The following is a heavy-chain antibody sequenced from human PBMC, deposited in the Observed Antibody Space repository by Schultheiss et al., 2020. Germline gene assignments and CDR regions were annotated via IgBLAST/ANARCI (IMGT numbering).Heavy chain of an antibody. D-gene: IGHD4-17*01. J-gene: IGHJ6*02. Sequence: GGSLRLSCAASGFTFDDYAMHWVRQAPGKGLEWVSGISWNSGSIGYADSVKGRFTISRDNAKNSLYLQMNSLRAEDTALYYCAKDIGTTVTTLGMDVWGQGTTVTVSS. CDR2: ISWNSGSI. CDR3: AKDIGTTVTTLGMDV. CDR1: GFTFDDYA. V-gene: IGHV3-9*01.